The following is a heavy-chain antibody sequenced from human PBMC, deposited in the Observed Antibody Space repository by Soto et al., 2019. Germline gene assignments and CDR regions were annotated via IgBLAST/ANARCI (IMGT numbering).Heavy chain of an antibody. D-gene: IGHD2-15*01. J-gene: IGHJ5*02. CDR2: IYYSGST. V-gene: IGHV4-31*03. CDR3: ARDVVAATPSWFDP. Sequence: PSETLSLTCTVSGGSISSGGYYLSWIRQHPGKGLEWIGYIYYSGSTYYNPSLKSRVTISVDTSKNQFSLKLSSVTAADTAVYYCARDVVAATPSWFDPWGQGTLVTVSS. CDR1: GGSISSGGYY.